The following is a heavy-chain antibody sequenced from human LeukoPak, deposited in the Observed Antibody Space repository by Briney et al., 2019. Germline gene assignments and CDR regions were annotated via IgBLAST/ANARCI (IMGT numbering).Heavy chain of an antibody. D-gene: IGHD3-22*01. V-gene: IGHV1-69*05. CDR1: GGTFSSYA. J-gene: IGHJ4*02. Sequence: ASVKVSCKASGGTFSSYAISWVRQAPGQGLEWVGRIIPIFGSANYAQKFQGRVTMTRDTSISTAYMELSRLRSDDTAVYYCARVALNTFYDSSGYHFDYWGQGTLVTVSS. CDR3: ARVALNTFYDSSGYHFDY. CDR2: IIPIFGSA.